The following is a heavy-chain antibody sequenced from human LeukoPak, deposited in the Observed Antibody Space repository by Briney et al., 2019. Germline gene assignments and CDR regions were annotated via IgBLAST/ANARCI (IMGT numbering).Heavy chain of an antibody. CDR1: GFTVSSNF. V-gene: IGHV3-53*05. D-gene: IGHD6-19*01. J-gene: IGHJ6*02. CDR2: IFGGGST. Sequence: GGSLRLSCAASGFTVSSNFMSWVRQAPGKGLEWVSVIFGGGSTYYADSVKGRFTISRDNSKNTLYLQMNSLRAEDTAVYYCASRSSGWYSIDCYYGMDVWGQGTTVTVSS. CDR3: ASRSSGWYSIDCYYGMDV.